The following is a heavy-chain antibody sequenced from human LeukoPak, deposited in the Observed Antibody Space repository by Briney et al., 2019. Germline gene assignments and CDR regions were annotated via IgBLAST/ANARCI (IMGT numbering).Heavy chain of an antibody. D-gene: IGHD6-19*01. V-gene: IGHV1-46*01. CDR2: INPSGGST. CDR3: ARAGSSGFDY. J-gene: IGHJ4*02. CDR1: GYTLTSYY. Sequence: ASVKVSCKASGYTLTSYYMHWVRQAPGQGLEWMGIINPSGGSTSYAQKFQGRVTMTRDTSTSTVYMELSSLRSVDTAVYYCARAGSSGFDYWGQGTLVTVSS.